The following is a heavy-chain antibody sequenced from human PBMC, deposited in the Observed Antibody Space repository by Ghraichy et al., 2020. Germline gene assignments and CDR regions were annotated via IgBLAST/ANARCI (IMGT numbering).Heavy chain of an antibody. CDR2: INHRGST. J-gene: IGHJ6*02. D-gene: IGHD5-12*01. CDR3: ARATIRDGMDV. V-gene: IGHV4-34*01. CDR1: GGSVSDYL. Sequence: PETLSLTCAVYGGSVSDYLWTWIRQPPGKGLEWIGEINHRGSTNYNPSLKSRVTISLDTSKNQFSLKLRSVTAADTAVYYCARATIRDGMDVWGQGTTVTVSS.